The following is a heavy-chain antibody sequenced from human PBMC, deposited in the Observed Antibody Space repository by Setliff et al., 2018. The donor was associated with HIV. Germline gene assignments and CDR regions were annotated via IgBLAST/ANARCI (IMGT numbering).Heavy chain of an antibody. CDR3: ARLGRAIDDGGSSLRLDF. Sequence: ASETLSLTCVVSDDSFSNYDWTWIRQSPGKALEWIGYISSSGTTNYSPSLRSRVTISMETSNTRFSLWLRSATAADTATYFCARLGRAIDDGGSSLRLDFWGQGMLVTVS. CDR2: ISSSGTT. D-gene: IGHD2-21*01. V-gene: IGHV4-4*09. CDR1: DDSFSNYD. J-gene: IGHJ4*02.